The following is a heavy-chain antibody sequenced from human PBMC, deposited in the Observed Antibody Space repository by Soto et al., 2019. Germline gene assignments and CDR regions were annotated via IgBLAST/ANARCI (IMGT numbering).Heavy chain of an antibody. CDR3: AKLPRPFYYYDSSGYSHFDY. CDR2: ISGSGGST. J-gene: IGHJ4*02. Sequence: GSLRLSCAASGFTFSSDAMSWVRQAPGKGLEWVSAISGSGGSTYYADSVKGRFTISRDNSKNTLYLQMNSLRAEDTAVYYCAKLPRPFYYYDSSGYSHFDYWGQGTLVTVSS. D-gene: IGHD3-22*01. V-gene: IGHV3-23*01. CDR1: GFTFSSDA.